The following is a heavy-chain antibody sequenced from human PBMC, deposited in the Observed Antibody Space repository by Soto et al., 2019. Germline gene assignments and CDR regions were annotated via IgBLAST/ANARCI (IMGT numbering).Heavy chain of an antibody. V-gene: IGHV4-4*07. CDR1: GAFISGYY. D-gene: IGHD6-13*01. CDR3: ARESTVAGTDNWFDF. CDR2: IYTSGST. J-gene: IGHJ5*01. Sequence: SETLSLTCTVSGAFISGYYWSWIRQPAGKGLEWIGRIYTSGSTKYSPSLKSRATMSVDTSKKQFSLKLNSVTAADTAVYYCARESTVAGTDNWFDFWGQGTLVTV.